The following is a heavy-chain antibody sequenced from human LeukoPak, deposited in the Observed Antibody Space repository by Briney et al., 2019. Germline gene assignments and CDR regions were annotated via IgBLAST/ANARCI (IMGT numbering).Heavy chain of an antibody. V-gene: IGHV3-21*01. CDR3: ARGRNIVATILTG. CDR1: GFTFSSYS. J-gene: IGHJ4*02. D-gene: IGHD5-12*01. CDR2: ISSSSSYI. Sequence: GGSLRLSCAASGFTFSSYSMNWVRQAPGKGLEWVSSISSSSSYIYYADSVKGRFTISRDNAKKSLYLQMNSLRAEDTAVYYCARGRNIVATILTGWGQGTLVTVSS.